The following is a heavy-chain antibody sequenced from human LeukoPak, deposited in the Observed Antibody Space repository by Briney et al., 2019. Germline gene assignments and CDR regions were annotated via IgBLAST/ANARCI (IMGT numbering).Heavy chain of an antibody. V-gene: IGHV4-4*07. CDR2: IYTSGST. D-gene: IGHD3-3*01. CDR3: ARMITIFGVVNLDYYYYMDV. J-gene: IGHJ6*03. CDR1: GGSIISYC. Sequence: SETLSLACTMSGGSIISYCWSWIRQPAGKGLEWIGRIYTSGSTNYNPSLKSRVTMSVDTSKNQCSLKLSSVTAADTAVYYCARMITIFGVVNLDYYYYMDVWGKGTTVTVSS.